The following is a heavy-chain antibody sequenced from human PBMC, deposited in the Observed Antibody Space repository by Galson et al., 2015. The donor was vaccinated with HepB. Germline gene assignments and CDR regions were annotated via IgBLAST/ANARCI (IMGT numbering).Heavy chain of an antibody. CDR3: ERGGGVVINYFDY. J-gene: IGHJ4*02. CDR2: INPTYGSP. D-gene: IGHD3-10*01. V-gene: IGHV1-69*13. CDR1: GGSFRPYF. Sequence: SVKVSCKASGGSFRPYFISWLRQAPGQGPEWMGGINPTYGSPNYAQKLKGRVTITADESSGTAYMELSSLTSEDTAVYYCERGGGVVINYFDYWGQGTLVTVSS.